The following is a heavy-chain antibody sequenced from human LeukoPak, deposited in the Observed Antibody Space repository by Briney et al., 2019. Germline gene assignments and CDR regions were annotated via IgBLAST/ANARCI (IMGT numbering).Heavy chain of an antibody. Sequence: ASVKVSCKASGGTFSSYAISWVRQAPGQGLEWMGRIIPILGIANYAQKFQGRVTITADKSTSTAYMELSSLRSEGTAVYYCAREGYNYGYQPSSWGQGTLVTVSS. J-gene: IGHJ5*02. D-gene: IGHD5-18*01. CDR1: GGTFSSYA. CDR2: IIPILGIA. V-gene: IGHV1-69*04. CDR3: AREGYNYGYQPSS.